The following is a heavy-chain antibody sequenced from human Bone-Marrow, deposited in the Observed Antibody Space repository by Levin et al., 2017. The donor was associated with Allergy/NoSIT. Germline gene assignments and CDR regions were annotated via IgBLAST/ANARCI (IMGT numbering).Heavy chain of an antibody. V-gene: IGHV3-23*01. CDR1: GFTFSSYA. J-gene: IGHJ6*02. Sequence: LSLTCAASGFTFSSYAMSWVRQAPGKGLEWVSAISGSGGSTYYADSVKGRFTISRDNSKNTLYLQMNSLRAEDTAVYYCAKDLEEAGQGHYYDSRGMGGAENYCYYGMDVWGQGTTVTVSS. D-gene: IGHD3-22*01. CDR2: ISGSGGST. CDR3: AKDLEEAGQGHYYDSRGMGGAENYCYYGMDV.